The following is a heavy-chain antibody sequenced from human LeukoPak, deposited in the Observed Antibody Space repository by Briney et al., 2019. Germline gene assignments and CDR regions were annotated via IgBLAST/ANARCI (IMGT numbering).Heavy chain of an antibody. CDR2: INPNSGGT. Sequence: EASVKVSCKASGYTFTGYYMHWVRQAPGQGLEWMGWINPNSGGTNYAQKFQGWVTMTRDTSISTAYMELSRLRSDDTAVYYCARAPIDILTDESRYYFDYWGQGTLVTVSS. J-gene: IGHJ4*02. CDR1: GYTFTGYY. CDR3: ARAPIDILTDESRYYFDY. D-gene: IGHD3-9*01. V-gene: IGHV1-2*04.